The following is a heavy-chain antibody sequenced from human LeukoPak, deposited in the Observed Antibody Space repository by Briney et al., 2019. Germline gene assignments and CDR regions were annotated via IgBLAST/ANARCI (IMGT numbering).Heavy chain of an antibody. CDR1: GGSFSGCY. Sequence: SETLSLTCAVYGGSFSGCYWSWIRQPPGKGLEWIGEINHSGSTNYNPSLKSRVTISVDTSKNQFSLKLSSVTAADTAVYYCARGYSRITIFGVVTPVSAFDIWGQGTMVTVSS. D-gene: IGHD3-3*01. CDR3: ARGYSRITIFGVVTPVSAFDI. J-gene: IGHJ3*02. CDR2: INHSGST. V-gene: IGHV4-34*01.